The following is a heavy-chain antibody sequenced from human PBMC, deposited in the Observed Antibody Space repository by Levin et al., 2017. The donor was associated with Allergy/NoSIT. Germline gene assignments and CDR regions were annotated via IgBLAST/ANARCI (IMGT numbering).Heavy chain of an antibody. CDR2: ISPDGSIT. D-gene: IGHD3-10*01. J-gene: IGHJ4*02. Sequence: GGSLRLSCAASGFTFSSYWMHWVRQAPGKGLVWVSNISPDGSITAYADSVKGRLTISRDNAKNTLYLQMNSLRAEDTAMYYCARDLSGAEDDWGQGTLVSVSS. CDR3: ARDLSGAEDD. CDR1: GFTFSSYW. V-gene: IGHV3-74*03.